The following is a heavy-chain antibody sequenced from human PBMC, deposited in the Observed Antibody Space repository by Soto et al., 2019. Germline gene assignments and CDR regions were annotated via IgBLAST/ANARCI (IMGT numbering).Heavy chain of an antibody. V-gene: IGHV3-23*01. CDR2: ISGSGGST. D-gene: IGHD3-10*02. Sequence: GGSLRLSCAASGFTFSSYAMSWVRQAPGKGLEWVSAISGSGGSTYYADSVKGRFTISRDNSKNTLYLQMNSLRAEDTAVYYCARDMTLFNVSDYNDMDIWGLHTTLTVSS. CDR3: ARDMTLFNVSDYNDMDI. CDR1: GFTFSSYA. J-gene: IGHJ6*02.